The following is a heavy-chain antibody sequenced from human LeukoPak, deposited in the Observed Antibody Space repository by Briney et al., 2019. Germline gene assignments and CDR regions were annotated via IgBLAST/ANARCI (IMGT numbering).Heavy chain of an antibody. CDR1: GFTFSDYD. J-gene: IGHJ4*02. CDR3: ARVAKERVGGVYYFDY. V-gene: IGHV3-13*01. CDR2: IGTAGDT. D-gene: IGHD1-1*01. Sequence: GGSLRLSCAASGFTFSDYDMHWVRQATGKGLEWVSSIGTAGDTYYTGSVKGRFTISRENAKNSLYLQMNSLRAGDTAVYYCARVAKERVGGVYYFDYWGQGTLATVSS.